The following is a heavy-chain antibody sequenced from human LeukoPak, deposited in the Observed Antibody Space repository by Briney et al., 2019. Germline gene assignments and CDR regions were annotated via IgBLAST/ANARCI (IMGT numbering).Heavy chain of an antibody. V-gene: IGHV5-51*01. J-gene: IGHJ6*02. D-gene: IGHD5-12*01. CDR2: IYPGDSDT. CDR3: ARRLVQYYGMDV. Sequence: GESLQISCQGSGSRFTSYWIAWVRQMPGKGLEWMGIIYPGDSDTSYSPSFQGQVTITADKSVSTAYLQWSSLKASDTAMYYCARRLVQYYGMDVWGQGTTVTVSS. CDR1: GSRFTSYW.